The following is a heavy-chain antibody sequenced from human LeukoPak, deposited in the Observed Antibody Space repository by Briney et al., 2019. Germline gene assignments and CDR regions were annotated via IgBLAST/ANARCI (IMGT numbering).Heavy chain of an antibody. J-gene: IGHJ6*02. CDR2: IIPIFGTA. D-gene: IGHD4-17*01. V-gene: IGHV1-69*13. CDR1: GGTFSSYA. Sequence: SVTVSCKASGGTFSSYAISWVRQAPGQGLEWMGGIIPIFGTANYAQKFQGRVTITADESTSTAYMELSSLRSEDTAVYYCARDVRGDYGMDVWGQGTTVTVSS. CDR3: ARDVRGDYGMDV.